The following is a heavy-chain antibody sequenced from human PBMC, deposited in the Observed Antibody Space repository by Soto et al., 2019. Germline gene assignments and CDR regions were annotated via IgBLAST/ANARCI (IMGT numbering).Heavy chain of an antibody. D-gene: IGHD6-25*01. V-gene: IGHV1-69*13. CDR3: ARDDSSGRLDY. CDR2: IIPIFGTA. Sequence: GASVKVSCKASGGTFSSYAISWVRQAPGQGLEWMGGIIPIFGTANYAQKFQGRVTITADESTSTAYMELSSLRSEDTAVYNCARDDSSGRLDYWGQGTLVTVSS. CDR1: GGTFSSYA. J-gene: IGHJ4*02.